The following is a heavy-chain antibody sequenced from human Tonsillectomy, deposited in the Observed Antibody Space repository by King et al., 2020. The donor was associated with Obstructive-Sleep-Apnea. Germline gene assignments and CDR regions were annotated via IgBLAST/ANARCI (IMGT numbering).Heavy chain of an antibody. J-gene: IGHJ4*02. CDR2: ISWNGGST. CDR1: GFTVDDYG. V-gene: IGHV3-20*01. Sequence: VQLVESGGGVVRPGGSLRLSCAASGFTVDDYGMNWVRQAPGKGLEWVSGISWNGGSTNSADSLKGRFTISRDNAKNSLYLEMNSLRAEDTALYHCARENPYYYGSSDYWGQGTLVTVSS. D-gene: IGHD3-10*01. CDR3: ARENPYYYGSSDY.